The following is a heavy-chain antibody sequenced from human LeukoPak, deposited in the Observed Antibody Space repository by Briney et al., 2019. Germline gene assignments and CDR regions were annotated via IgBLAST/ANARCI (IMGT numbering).Heavy chain of an antibody. Sequence: ASVNVSCKASGYTFTSYGISWVRQAPGQGLEWMGLISAYNGNTNYAQKLQGRVTMTTDTSTSTAYMELRSLRSDDTAVYYCARDSWIAAKLNDAFDIWGQGTMVTVSS. CDR1: GYTFTSYG. V-gene: IGHV1-18*01. CDR2: ISAYNGNT. J-gene: IGHJ3*02. CDR3: ARDSWIAAKLNDAFDI. D-gene: IGHD6-13*01.